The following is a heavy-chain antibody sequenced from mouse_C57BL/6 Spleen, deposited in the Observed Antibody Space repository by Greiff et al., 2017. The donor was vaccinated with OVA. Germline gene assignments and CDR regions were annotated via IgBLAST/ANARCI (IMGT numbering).Heavy chain of an antibody. V-gene: IGHV1-55*01. CDR3: ARRTAQAIYAMDY. CDR1: GYTFTSYW. D-gene: IGHD3-2*02. CDR2: IYPGSGST. Sequence: QVQLQQPGAELVKPGASVKMSCKASGYTFTSYWITWVKQRPGQGLEWIGDIYPGSGSTNYNEKFKGKATLTVDTSSSTAYMQLSSLTSEDSAVYYCARRTAQAIYAMDYWGQGTSVTVSS. J-gene: IGHJ4*01.